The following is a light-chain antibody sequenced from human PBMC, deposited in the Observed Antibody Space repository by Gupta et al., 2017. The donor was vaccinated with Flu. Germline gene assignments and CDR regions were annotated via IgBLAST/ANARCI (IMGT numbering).Light chain of an antibody. V-gene: IGKV3-20*01. CDR2: DAS. J-gene: IGKJ2*01. CDR1: QSVSSQF. Sequence: VLTQSPDTVSLSPGEGATLSCRASQSVSSQFLAWYQQKPGQAPRLLIYDASSRDAGIADRFDGSGFGKDFTLTISRREQEDLAVYYCQRNGRRHSNTFGQGTKVEIK. CDR3: QRNGRRHSNT.